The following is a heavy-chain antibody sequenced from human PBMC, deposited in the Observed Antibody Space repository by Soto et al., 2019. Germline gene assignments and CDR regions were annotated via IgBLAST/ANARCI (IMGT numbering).Heavy chain of an antibody. CDR1: GFTFRNYA. CDR2: ISGNGGDI. Sequence: GASVKVSCAASGFTFRNYAMSWVRQAPGKGLEWVSRISGNGGDINYADSVKGRFTISRDNSKNTLYLQMNSLRAEDTAVYYCAKRGDIVEVSRTFVGYGMDVWGQGTTVTVSS. D-gene: IGHD2-2*01. CDR3: AKRGDIVEVSRTFVGYGMDV. J-gene: IGHJ6*02. V-gene: IGHV3-23*01.